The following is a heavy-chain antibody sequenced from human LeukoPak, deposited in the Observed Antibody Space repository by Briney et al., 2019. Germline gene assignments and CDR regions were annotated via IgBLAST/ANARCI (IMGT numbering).Heavy chain of an antibody. D-gene: IGHD4-23*01. V-gene: IGHV1-69*04. Sequence: SVKVSCKASGGTFSSYAISWVRQAPGQGLEWMGRIIPILGIANYAQKFQGRVTITADKSTSTAYMELSSLRSEDTAVYYCARANYDDYGGNSDYFDYWGQGTLVTVSS. CDR1: GGTFSSYA. J-gene: IGHJ4*02. CDR3: ARANYDDYGGNSDYFDY. CDR2: IIPILGIA.